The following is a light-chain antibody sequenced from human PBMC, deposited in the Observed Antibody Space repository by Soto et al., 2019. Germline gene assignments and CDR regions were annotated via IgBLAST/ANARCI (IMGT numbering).Light chain of an antibody. CDR1: QGISNY. Sequence: DIHVTHTQSSLSASVGDRVTITCRPSQGISNYLGWYQQKPGKVPKSLIYSASSLQSGVPSKFSGSGSGTDFTLPIHDLQPDAFATYPCHPSPFGQRTRPATK. J-gene: IGKJ5*01. CDR2: SAS. CDR3: HPSP. V-gene: IGKV1-16*02.